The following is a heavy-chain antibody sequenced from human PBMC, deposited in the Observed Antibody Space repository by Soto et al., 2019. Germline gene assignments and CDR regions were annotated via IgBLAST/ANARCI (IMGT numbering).Heavy chain of an antibody. CDR2: INHSGST. D-gene: IGHD6-13*01. J-gene: IGHJ6*02. CDR3: ARSPLPGYSSSWYRPQYYYGMDV. CDR1: GGSFSDYS. Sequence: SETLSLTCAVYGGSFSDYSWTWIRQPPGKGLEWIGEINHSGSTYYNPSLKSRVTISVDTSKNQFSLKLTSVTAADTAVYYCARSPLPGYSSSWYRPQYYYGMDVWGQGTTVTVSS. V-gene: IGHV4-34*01.